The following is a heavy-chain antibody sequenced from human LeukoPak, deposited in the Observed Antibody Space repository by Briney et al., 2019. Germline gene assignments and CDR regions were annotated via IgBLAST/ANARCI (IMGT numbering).Heavy chain of an antibody. V-gene: IGHV4-39*01. CDR1: GGSISSSPYY. D-gene: IGHD6-13*01. Sequence: SETLSLTCTVSGGSISSSPYYWGWIRQPPGKDLEWIGSIYYSGSTYYNPSLKSRVTISVDTSKNQFSLKLSSVTAADTAVYYCTRRSNPQPPNYWGQGTLVTVSS. CDR3: TRRSNPQPPNY. CDR2: IYYSGST. J-gene: IGHJ4*02.